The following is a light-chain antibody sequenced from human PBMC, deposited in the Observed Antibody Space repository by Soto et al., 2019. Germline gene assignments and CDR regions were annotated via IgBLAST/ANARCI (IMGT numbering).Light chain of an antibody. CDR1: QDISNY. J-gene: IGKJ5*01. CDR3: QQYDSFSVT. V-gene: IGKV1-33*01. Sequence: DVQMTQSPSSLSASVGDRVTITCQASQDISNYLNWYQQKPWKAPKLLIYDASNLETGVPSRFSGSGSGTDFTFTISSLQPEGIATYYCQQYDSFSVTFGQGTRLEI. CDR2: DAS.